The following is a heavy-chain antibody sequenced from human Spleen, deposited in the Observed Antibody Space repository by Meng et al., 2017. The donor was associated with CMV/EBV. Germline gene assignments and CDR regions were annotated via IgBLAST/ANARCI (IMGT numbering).Heavy chain of an antibody. Sequence: GGSLRLSCAASGFTFSSYSMNWVRQAPGKGLEWVSSISSSSSYIYYADSVKGRFTISRDNAKSSLYLQMNSLRAEDTAVYYCARDISRRFDYWGQGTLVTVSS. CDR1: GFTFSSYS. CDR3: ARDISRRFDY. J-gene: IGHJ4*02. CDR2: ISSSSSYI. V-gene: IGHV3-21*01. D-gene: IGHD3-3*02.